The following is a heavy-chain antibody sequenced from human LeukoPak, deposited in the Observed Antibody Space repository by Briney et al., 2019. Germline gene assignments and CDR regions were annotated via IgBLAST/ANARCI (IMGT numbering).Heavy chain of an antibody. CDR3: ARDIGSSWYRDFDY. CDR1: GYTFTSYG. J-gene: IGHJ4*02. D-gene: IGHD6-13*01. V-gene: IGHV1-18*01. Sequence: ASVKVSCKASGYTFTSYGISWVRQAPGQGLEGMGWISAYNGKTNYAQKLQGRVTMTTDTSTSTAYMELRSLRSDDTAVYYCARDIGSSWYRDFDYWGQGTLVTVSS. CDR2: ISAYNGKT.